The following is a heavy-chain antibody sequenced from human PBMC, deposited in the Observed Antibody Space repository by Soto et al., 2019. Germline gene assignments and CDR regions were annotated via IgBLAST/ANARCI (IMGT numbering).Heavy chain of an antibody. J-gene: IGHJ5*02. D-gene: IGHD3-10*02. CDR3: ARGMGVFLFGRENENDRRARSNWFDP. CDR2: IXHSGST. V-gene: IGHV4-34*01. Sequence: SETLPLTCAVYGGSFSGYYWSWIRQPPGKXLXXIGEIXHSGSTNNNPSLKSRVNISVDTSKNQFSLKLSSVTAADTAVYYCARGMGVFLFGRENENDRRARSNWFDPWGQGSLVTGSS. CDR1: GGSFSGYY.